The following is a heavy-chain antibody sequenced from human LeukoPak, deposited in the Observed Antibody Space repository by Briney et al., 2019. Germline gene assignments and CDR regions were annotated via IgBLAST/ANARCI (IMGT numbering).Heavy chain of an antibody. V-gene: IGHV4-61*02. J-gene: IGHJ3*02. CDR3: ARDRGGVRDAFDI. Sequence: SQTLSLTCTVSGGSISSGSYYWSWIRQPAGKGLEWIGRIYTSGSTNYNPSLKSRVTISVDTSKNQFSLKLSSVTAADTAVYYCARDRGGVRDAFDIWGQGTMVTVSS. CDR2: IYTSGST. D-gene: IGHD3-10*01. CDR1: GGSISSGSYY.